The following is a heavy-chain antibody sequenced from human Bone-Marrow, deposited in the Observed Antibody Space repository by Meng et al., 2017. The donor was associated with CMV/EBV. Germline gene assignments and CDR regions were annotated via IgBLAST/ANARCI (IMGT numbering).Heavy chain of an antibody. D-gene: IGHD5-12*01. J-gene: IGHJ4*02. CDR1: GYTFTSYY. CDR2: ISAYNGNT. CDR3: ATDPFAYSGYDSGPLSRLHGGY. V-gene: IGHV1-18*04. Sequence: ASVKVSCKASGYTFTSYYMHWVRQAPGQGLEWMGWISAYNGNTNYAQKLQGRVTMTTDTSTSTAYMELRSLRSDDTAVYYCATDPFAYSGYDSGPLSRLHGGYWGQGTLATVSS.